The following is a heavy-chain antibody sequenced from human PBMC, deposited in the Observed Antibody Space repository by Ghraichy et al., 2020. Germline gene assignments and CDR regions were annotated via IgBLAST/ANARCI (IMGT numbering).Heavy chain of an antibody. V-gene: IGHV3-48*04. CDR3: VRDGCSGRTCTFYN. Sequence: GGSLRLSCAASGFTFSSYSMNWVRQAPGKELEWVSYIGSGGSSSYYADSVKGRFTISRDNAKNSVYLDMKSLRAEDTALYYCVRDGCSGRTCTFYNWGQGALVTVSS. D-gene: IGHD2-15*01. CDR1: GFTFSSYS. J-gene: IGHJ4*02. CDR2: IGSGGSSS.